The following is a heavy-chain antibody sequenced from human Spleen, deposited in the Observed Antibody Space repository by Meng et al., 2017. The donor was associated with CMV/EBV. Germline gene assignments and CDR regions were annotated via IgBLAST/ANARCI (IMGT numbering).Heavy chain of an antibody. Sequence: TFSSYSRNWVRQAPGKGLEWVSSISSSSSYIYYADSVKGRFTISRDNAKNSLYLQMNSLRAEDTAVYYCARELVVVPAAIRGGNWFDPWGQGTLVTVSS. CDR2: ISSSSSYI. J-gene: IGHJ5*02. CDR1: TFSSYS. D-gene: IGHD2-2*01. CDR3: ARELVVVPAAIRGGNWFDP. V-gene: IGHV3-21*01.